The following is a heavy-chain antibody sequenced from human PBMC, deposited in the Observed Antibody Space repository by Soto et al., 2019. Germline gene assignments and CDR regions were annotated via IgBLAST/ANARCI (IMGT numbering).Heavy chain of an antibody. Sequence: QVQLVQSGAEVKKPGASVKVSCKASGYTFTSYYMHWVRQDPGQGLEWVGIINPSGGSTSYAQKIQCRVTMTRDTSTITVYMELSSLKSEDTAVYYCARDGGAATIIDYRSIFDYWVQGTLVTVSS. V-gene: IGHV1-46*01. CDR3: ARDGGAATIIDYRSIFDY. J-gene: IGHJ4*02. CDR2: INPSGGST. CDR1: GYTFTSYY. D-gene: IGHD5-12*01.